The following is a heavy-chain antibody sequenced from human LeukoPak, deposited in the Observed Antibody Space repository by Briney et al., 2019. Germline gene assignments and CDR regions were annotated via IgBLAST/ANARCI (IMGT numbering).Heavy chain of an antibody. Sequence: SVKVSCKSSGGTFSSYAISWVRQAPGQGLEWMGRIIPILGIANYAQKFQGRVTITADKSTSTAYMELSSVRSEDTAVYYCARTADNYDILTGYYSVLAAFDIWGQGTMVTVSS. CDR2: IIPILGIA. D-gene: IGHD3-9*01. V-gene: IGHV1-69*04. CDR1: GGTFSSYA. J-gene: IGHJ3*02. CDR3: ARTADNYDILTGYYSVLAAFDI.